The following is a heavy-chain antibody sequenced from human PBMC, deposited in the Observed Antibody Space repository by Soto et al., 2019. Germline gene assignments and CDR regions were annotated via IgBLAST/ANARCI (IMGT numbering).Heavy chain of an antibody. D-gene: IGHD1-1*01. J-gene: IGHJ5*01. Sequence: QVHLQESGPGLVAPSGTLSLTCTLSGGSVRAPDWWNWVRQSPDKGLEWIAEVHISGHSNYNSSLRSRVSVSIDRSKNQFYLNLNSVTAADTAIYYCARVRQGCSANNCYFDPWGQGTQVTISS. CDR3: ARVRQGCSANNCYFDP. CDR2: VHISGHS. CDR1: GGSVRAPDW. V-gene: IGHV4-4*02.